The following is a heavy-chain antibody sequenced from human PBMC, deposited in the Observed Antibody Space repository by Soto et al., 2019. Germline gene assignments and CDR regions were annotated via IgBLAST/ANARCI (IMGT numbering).Heavy chain of an antibody. Sequence: EVQLVESGGGLVKPGGSLRLSCAASGFTFSSYSMNWVRQAPGKGLKWVSSISSSSSYIYYADSVKGRFSKSRDNAKNSLYLQMNSLRAEDTAVYYCAREYSSSSGHFDYWGQGTLVTVSS. J-gene: IGHJ4*02. CDR2: ISSSSSYI. D-gene: IGHD6-6*01. V-gene: IGHV3-21*01. CDR1: GFTFSSYS. CDR3: AREYSSSSGHFDY.